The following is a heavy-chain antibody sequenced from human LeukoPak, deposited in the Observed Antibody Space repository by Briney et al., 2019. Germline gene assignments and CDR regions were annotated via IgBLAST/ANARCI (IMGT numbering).Heavy chain of an antibody. Sequence: SVKVSCKASGGTFSSYAISWVRQAPGQGLEWMGGIIPIFGTANYAQKFQGRVTITADESTSTAYMELSSLRSEDTAVYYCARRSTSKVADYYYGMDVWGQGTTVTVSS. CDR1: GGTFSSYA. D-gene: IGHD2-15*01. J-gene: IGHJ6*02. CDR2: IIPIFGTA. CDR3: ARRSTSKVADYYYGMDV. V-gene: IGHV1-69*13.